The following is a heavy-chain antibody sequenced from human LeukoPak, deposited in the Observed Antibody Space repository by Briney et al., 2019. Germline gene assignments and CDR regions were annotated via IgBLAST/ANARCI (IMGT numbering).Heavy chain of an antibody. CDR1: GFTFSDQS. CDR3: VGPDSQFDC. Sequence: GGSMRLSCAASGFTFSDQSMNWVRQAPGKGLQWVSSISSNSLHIFYADSVRGRFTISRDNAKNSLYLQMNNLRAEDTAVYYCVGPDSQFDCWGQGTLVAVSS. CDR2: ISSNSLHI. D-gene: IGHD3-10*01. V-gene: IGHV3-21*01. J-gene: IGHJ4*02.